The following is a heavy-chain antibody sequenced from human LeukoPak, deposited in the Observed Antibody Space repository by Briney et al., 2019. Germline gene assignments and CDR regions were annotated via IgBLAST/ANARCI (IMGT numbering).Heavy chain of an antibody. CDR2: THSGGST. D-gene: IGHD6-25*01. CDR3: ARRAVY. Sequence: GGSLRLSCTASGFTFGDYAMSWIRQAPGKGLEWVSVTHSGGSTSYADSVKGRFTISRDNSKSTLYLQMNSLRAEDTAVYYCARRAVYWGQGTLVTVSS. CDR1: GFTFGDYA. J-gene: IGHJ4*02. V-gene: IGHV3-53*01.